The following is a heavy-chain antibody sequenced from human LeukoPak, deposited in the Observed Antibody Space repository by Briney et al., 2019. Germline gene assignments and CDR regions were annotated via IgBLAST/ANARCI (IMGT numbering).Heavy chain of an antibody. J-gene: IGHJ4*02. Sequence: AVSLRLSCAASGVTFSSYSLYWVRKAPRKGLEWVAFISYDGSNKYYADSVKGRFTISRDNSKNTLYLQMNSLRAEDTAVYYCAKVSSDWYYFDYWGQGTLVTVSS. V-gene: IGHV3-30*18. CDR1: GVTFSSYS. CDR3: AKVSSDWYYFDY. CDR2: ISYDGSNK. D-gene: IGHD6-19*01.